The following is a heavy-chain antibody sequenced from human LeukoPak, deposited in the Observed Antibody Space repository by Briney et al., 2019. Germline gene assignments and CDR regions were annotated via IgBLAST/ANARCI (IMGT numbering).Heavy chain of an antibody. Sequence: GASVKVCCKASGYTFTGYYMHWVRQAPGQGLEWMGWINPNSGGTNYAQKFQGRVTMTRDTSISTAYMELSRLRSDDTAVYYCARVNIVVVPAAIWGFDYWGQGTLVTVSS. D-gene: IGHD2-2*02. CDR1: GYTFTGYY. CDR2: INPNSGGT. J-gene: IGHJ4*02. CDR3: ARVNIVVVPAAIWGFDY. V-gene: IGHV1-2*02.